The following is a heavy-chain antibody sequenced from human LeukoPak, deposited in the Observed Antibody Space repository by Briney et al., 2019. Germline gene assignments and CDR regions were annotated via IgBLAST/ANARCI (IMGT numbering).Heavy chain of an antibody. CDR3: ARDGAIYGSGSYSFYFDY. CDR1: GFTFSSYA. D-gene: IGHD3-10*01. Sequence: GRSLRLSCAASGFTFSSYAMHWVRQAPGKGLAWVAVISYDGSNKYYADSVKGRFTISRDNSKNTLYLQMNSLRAEDTAVYYCARDGAIYGSGSYSFYFDYWGQGTLVTVSS. V-gene: IGHV3-30*04. J-gene: IGHJ4*02. CDR2: ISYDGSNK.